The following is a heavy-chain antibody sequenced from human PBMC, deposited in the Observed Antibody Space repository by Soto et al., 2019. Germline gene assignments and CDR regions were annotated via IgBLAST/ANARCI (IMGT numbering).Heavy chain of an antibody. CDR3: ARDGSYYDVLTEHYFDV. Sequence: QVQLVESGGGVVQPGRSLRLSCAASGFTFSSYAMHWVRQAPGKGLEWVAVISYDGTNKDSADSVKGRFTISRDKSKSTMDLQMDSLRPEDTAVYYCARDGSYYDVLTEHYFDVWGQGTLVSVSA. V-gene: IGHV3-30*04. J-gene: IGHJ4*02. CDR2: ISYDGTNK. D-gene: IGHD3-9*01. CDR1: GFTFSSYA.